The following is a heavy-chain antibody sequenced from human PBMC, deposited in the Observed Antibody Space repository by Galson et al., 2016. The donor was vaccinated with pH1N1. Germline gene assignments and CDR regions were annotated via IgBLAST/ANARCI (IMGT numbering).Heavy chain of an antibody. D-gene: IGHD3-10*01. Sequence: SLRLSCAPSGFSVSNNHMSWVRQAPGKGLEWVSVIYRGGSTYYADSLEGRFTISRDDSKNMLYLQMNSLRVDEPAIYYCTGTLLSFGEPNNADFWGQGTQVTVSS. J-gene: IGHJ4*02. V-gene: IGHV3-53*01. CDR3: TGTLLSFGEPNNADF. CDR2: IYRGGST. CDR1: GFSVSNNH.